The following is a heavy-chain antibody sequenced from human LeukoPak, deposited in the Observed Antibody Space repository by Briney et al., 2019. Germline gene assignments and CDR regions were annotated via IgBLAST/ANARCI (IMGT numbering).Heavy chain of an antibody. D-gene: IGHD5-24*01. J-gene: IGHJ4*02. Sequence: GGSLRLSCAVSGFTFDDYAMHWVRQGPGKGLEWVSGISWNSGNIGYADSVKGRFTISRDNAKNSLYLQMNSLRDEDTALYYCAKDRGRWAQLDYFDYWGQGTLVTVSS. CDR3: AKDRGRWAQLDYFDY. CDR1: GFTFDDYA. V-gene: IGHV3-9*01. CDR2: ISWNSGNI.